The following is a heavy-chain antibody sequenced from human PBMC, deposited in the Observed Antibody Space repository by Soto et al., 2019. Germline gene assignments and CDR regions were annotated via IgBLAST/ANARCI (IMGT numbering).Heavy chain of an antibody. D-gene: IGHD3-22*01. V-gene: IGHV2-70*01. J-gene: IGHJ4*02. CDR3: SRAVGGFTDSYPDY. CDR2: IDWADDK. Sequence: SGPTLVNPTPTLTLTCTFSGFSLSTTGMCVSWIRQPPGKALEWLALIDWADDKYYSTSLKTRLTISKDTSKNQVVLTMTNVEPVDTATYFCSRAVGGFTDSYPDYWGQGTLVTVSS. CDR1: GFSLSTTGMC.